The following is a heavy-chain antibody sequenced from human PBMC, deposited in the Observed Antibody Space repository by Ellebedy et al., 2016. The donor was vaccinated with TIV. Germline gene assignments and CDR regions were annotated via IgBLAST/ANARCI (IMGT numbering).Heavy chain of an antibody. CDR2: INPNSGVT. CDR1: VYTFTGHY. D-gene: IGHD3-3*02. Sequence: ASVKVSCXASVYTFTGHYLHWVRQAPGQGLEWMGWINPNSGVTNYAQKFQGRVTMTRDRSISTAYMEVTRLRSDDTAVYYCARGALYYYAMDVWGLGTTVTVSS. V-gene: IGHV1-2*02. CDR3: ARGALYYYAMDV. J-gene: IGHJ6*02.